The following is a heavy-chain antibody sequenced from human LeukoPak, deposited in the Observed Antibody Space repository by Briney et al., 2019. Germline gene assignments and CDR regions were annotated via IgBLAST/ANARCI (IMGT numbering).Heavy chain of an antibody. J-gene: IGHJ4*02. V-gene: IGHV4-4*07. CDR2: IYTSGST. D-gene: IGHD3-10*01. Sequence: KPSETLSLTCTVSGGSISTDYWTWIRQPAGKGLEWIGPIYTSGSTNYNPSLKSRVTMSVDTSKNQFSLKLTSVTAADTAVYYCASDFGYWGQGTLVTVSS. CDR1: GGSISTDY. CDR3: ASDFGY.